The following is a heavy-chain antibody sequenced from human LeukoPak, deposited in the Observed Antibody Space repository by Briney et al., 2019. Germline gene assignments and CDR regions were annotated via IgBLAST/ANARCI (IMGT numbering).Heavy chain of an antibody. CDR2: MIPIFGTA. CDR3: AREEDIVVVPAAIPYNWFDP. CDR1: GGTFSSYA. Sequence: SVKVSCKASGGTFSSYAISWVRQAPGQGLEWMGRMIPIFGTANYAQKFQGRVTITTDESTSTAYMELSSLRSEDTAVYYCAREEDIVVVPAAIPYNWFDPWGQGTLVTVSS. V-gene: IGHV1-69*05. J-gene: IGHJ5*02. D-gene: IGHD2-2*01.